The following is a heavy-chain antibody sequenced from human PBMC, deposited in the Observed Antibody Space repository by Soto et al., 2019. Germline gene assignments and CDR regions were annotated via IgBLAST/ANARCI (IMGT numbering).Heavy chain of an antibody. V-gene: IGHV4-30-2*01. Sequence: PSETLSLTCAVSGGSISSGGYSWSWIRQPPGKGLEWIGYIYHSGSTYYNPSLKSRVTISVDGSKSQFSLKLSSVTAADTAVYYCARANSGYVRFDYWGQGTLVTVSS. CDR1: GGSISSGGYS. CDR3: ARANSGYVRFDY. CDR2: IYHSGST. D-gene: IGHD5-12*01. J-gene: IGHJ4*02.